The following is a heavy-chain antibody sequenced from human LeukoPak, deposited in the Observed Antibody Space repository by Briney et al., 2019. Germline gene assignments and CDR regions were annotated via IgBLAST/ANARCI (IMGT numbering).Heavy chain of an antibody. CDR1: GGTFSSYA. CDR3: ARSLSSRNWFDP. D-gene: IGHD6-13*01. Sequence: SVKVSCKASGGTFSSYAISWVRQAPRQGLEWMGGIIPIFGTANYAQKLQGRVTITADESTSTAYMELSSLRSEDTAVYYCARSLSSRNWFDPWGQGTLVTVSS. V-gene: IGHV1-69*13. CDR2: IIPIFGTA. J-gene: IGHJ5*02.